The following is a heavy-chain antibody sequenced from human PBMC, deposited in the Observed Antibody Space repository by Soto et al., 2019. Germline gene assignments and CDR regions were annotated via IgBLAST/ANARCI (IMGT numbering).Heavy chain of an antibody. CDR2: IYSSGTT. CDR3: ARGQRFSDWFDP. CDR1: GGSISGYY. V-gene: IGHV4-4*07. Sequence: SETLSLTCTVSGGSISGYYWTWIRQAAGKGLEWIGRIYSSGTTKYNPSLKSRVTMSLDTSRNQFSLRLSSVTATDTAVYYCARGQRFSDWFDPWGPGTLVTVSS. D-gene: IGHD3-3*01. J-gene: IGHJ5*02.